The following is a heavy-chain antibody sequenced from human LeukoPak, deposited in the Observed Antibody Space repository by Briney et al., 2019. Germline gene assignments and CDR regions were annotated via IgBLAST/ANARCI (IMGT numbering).Heavy chain of an antibody. J-gene: IGHJ5*02. Sequence: KPSQTLSLTCAVSGGSISSGGYSWSWIRQPPGKGLEWIGEINHSGSTNYNPSLKSRVTISVDTSKNQFSLKLSSVTAADTAVYYCARSGYGPSPLPRHGAWFDPWGQGTLVTVSS. CDR3: ARSGYGPSPLPRHGAWFDP. V-gene: IGHV4-30-2*01. CDR2: INHSGST. CDR1: GGSISSGGYS. D-gene: IGHD5-18*01.